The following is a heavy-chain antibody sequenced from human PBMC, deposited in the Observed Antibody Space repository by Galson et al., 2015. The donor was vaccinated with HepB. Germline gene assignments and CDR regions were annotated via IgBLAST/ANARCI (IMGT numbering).Heavy chain of an antibody. V-gene: IGHV1-8*01. D-gene: IGHD3-3*01. J-gene: IGHJ6*03. Sequence: SVKVSCKASGYTFTSYDINWVRQATGQGLEWMGWMNPNSGNTGYAQKFQGRVTMTRNTSISTAYMELSSLRSEDTAVYYCARRLRPDLEEYYYYMDVWGRGTTVTVSS. CDR1: GYTFTSYD. CDR3: ARRLRPDLEEYYYYMDV. CDR2: MNPNSGNT.